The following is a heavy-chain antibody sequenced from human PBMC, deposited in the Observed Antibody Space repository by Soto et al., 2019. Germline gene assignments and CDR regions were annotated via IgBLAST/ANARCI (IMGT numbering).Heavy chain of an antibody. CDR3: ARAYLTGTTPPYNWFDR. V-gene: IGHV4-34*01. Sequence: QVQLLQWGTGALKPSETLSLTCTVHGGSLGGYYWNWIRQSPGKALEWIGEVSPVDSTNYNPSLKGRATISLDTPKNQFALKLTSLTAADTAVYYCARAYLTGTTPPYNWFDRWGQGTLVTVSS. J-gene: IGHJ5*02. CDR1: GGSLGGYY. CDR2: VSPVDST. D-gene: IGHD1-7*01.